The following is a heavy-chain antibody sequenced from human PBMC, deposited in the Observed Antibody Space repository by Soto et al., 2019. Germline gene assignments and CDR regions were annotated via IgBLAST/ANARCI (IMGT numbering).Heavy chain of an antibody. Sequence: SETLSLTCTVSGGSISSYFWSWIRQPPGKGLEWIGYIHYSGSTNYKPSLKSRVTISVDTSKNQISLKLSSVTAADTAVYYCARDTPMTTVTTLPSYYYYYMDVWGKGTTVTVSS. D-gene: IGHD4-4*01. CDR2: IHYSGST. CDR3: ARDTPMTTVTTLPSYYYYYMDV. J-gene: IGHJ6*03. V-gene: IGHV4-59*12. CDR1: GGSISSYF.